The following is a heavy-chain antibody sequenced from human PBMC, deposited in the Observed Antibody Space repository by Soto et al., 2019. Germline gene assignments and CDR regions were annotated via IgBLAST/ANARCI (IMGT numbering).Heavy chain of an antibody. Sequence: PGGSLRLSCAASGFTFSSCAMGWVRQAPGKGLEWVSDIIDSGGSTYYADSVKGRFTISRDNSKSTLYLQMNSLRAEDTALYYCAKLGDFVVLPAGILAFRGPRTPVTVSS. CDR2: IIDSGGST. CDR1: GFTFSSCA. J-gene: IGHJ4*02. V-gene: IGHV3-23*01. CDR3: AKLGDFVVLPAGILAF. D-gene: IGHD3-16*01.